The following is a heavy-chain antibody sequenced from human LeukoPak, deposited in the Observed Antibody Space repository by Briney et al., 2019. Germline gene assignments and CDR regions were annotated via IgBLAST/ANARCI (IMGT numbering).Heavy chain of an antibody. Sequence: GGSLRLSCAASGFSFSSYAMSWVRQAPGKGLEWVSVISGSGDSTDYADSVKGRFTISRDNSKNTLYLQMNSLRAEDTAVYYCATVGGEGGFLHYWGQGILVAVSS. D-gene: IGHD7-27*01. J-gene: IGHJ4*02. CDR1: GFSFSSYA. CDR2: ISGSGDST. V-gene: IGHV3-23*01. CDR3: ATVGGEGGFLHY.